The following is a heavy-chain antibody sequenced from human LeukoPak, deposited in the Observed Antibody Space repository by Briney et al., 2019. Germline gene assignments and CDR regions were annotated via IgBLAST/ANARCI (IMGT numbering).Heavy chain of an antibody. CDR2: IYYSGST. CDR1: GGSISSYY. D-gene: IGHD5-12*01. Sequence: PSETLSLTCTVSGGSISSYYWSWIRQPPGKGLEWIGSIYYSGSTYYNPSLKSRVTISVDTSKNQFSLKLSSVTAADTAVYYCARWDIAFDYWGQGTLVTVSS. J-gene: IGHJ4*02. V-gene: IGHV4-39*01. CDR3: ARWDIAFDY.